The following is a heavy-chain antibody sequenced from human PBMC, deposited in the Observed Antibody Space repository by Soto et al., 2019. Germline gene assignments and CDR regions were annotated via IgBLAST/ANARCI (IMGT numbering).Heavy chain of an antibody. V-gene: IGHV1-18*01. J-gene: IGHJ4*02. CDR3: AGGGITIFGVVITDFDY. CDR1: GYTFTSYG. CDR2: ISAYNGNT. Sequence: QVQLVQSGAEVKKPGASVKVSCKASGYTFTSYGISWVRQAPGQGLEWMGWISAYNGNTNYAQKLQGRVTMTTDTSTSTSYTELRSLRSADTAVYYCAGGGITIFGVVITDFDYWGQGTLVTVSS. D-gene: IGHD3-3*01.